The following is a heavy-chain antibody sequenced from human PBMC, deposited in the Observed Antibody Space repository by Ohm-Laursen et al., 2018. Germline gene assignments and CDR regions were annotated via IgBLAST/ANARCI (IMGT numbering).Heavy chain of an antibody. CDR3: AKALRLRSSTSCYQSYYDY. J-gene: IGHJ4*02. D-gene: IGHD2-2*01. CDR2: ISGSGGST. V-gene: IGHV3-23*01. CDR1: GFTFSSYA. Sequence: SLRLSCAASGFTFSSYAMSWVRQAPGKGLEWVSTISGSGGSTYYADSVKGRFTISRDNSKNTLSLQMNSLSAEDTAVYYCAKALRLRSSTSCYQSYYDYWGQGTLVTVSS.